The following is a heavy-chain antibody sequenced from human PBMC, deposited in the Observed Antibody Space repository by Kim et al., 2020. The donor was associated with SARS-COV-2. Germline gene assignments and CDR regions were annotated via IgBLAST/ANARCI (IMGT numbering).Heavy chain of an antibody. V-gene: IGHV4-59*01. J-gene: IGHJ3*02. D-gene: IGHD5-12*01. CDR3: AREGRQYSGYDNDAFDI. Sequence: SETLSLTCTVSGGSISSYYWSWIRQPPGKGLEWIGYIYYSGSTNYNPSLKSRVTISVDTSKNQFSLKLSSVTAADTAVYYCAREGRQYSGYDNDAFDIWGQGTMVTVSS. CDR2: IYYSGST. CDR1: GGSISSYY.